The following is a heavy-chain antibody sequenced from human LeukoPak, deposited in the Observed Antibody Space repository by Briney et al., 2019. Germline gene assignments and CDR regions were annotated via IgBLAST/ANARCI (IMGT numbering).Heavy chain of an antibody. V-gene: IGHV1-8*01. CDR3: ARGVRGNFPSNWFDP. J-gene: IGHJ5*02. CDR1: VYTFSSYD. D-gene: IGHD1-26*01. CDR2: MNPENGDA. Sequence: ASVKVSCKASVYTFSSYDINWVRQATGHELEWMGRMNPENGDAQYAQRFQGRVTMTRDTSISTAYMELSSLRSEDTALYYCARGVRGNFPSNWFDPWGQGTQVTVSS.